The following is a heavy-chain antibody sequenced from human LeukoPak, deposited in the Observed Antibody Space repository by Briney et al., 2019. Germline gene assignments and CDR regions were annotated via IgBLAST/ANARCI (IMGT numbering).Heavy chain of an antibody. Sequence: PGGSLRLSCAASGFPFRSYAMSWVRQAPGKGLEWVSAISGSGGSTYYADSVKGRFTISRDNSKNTLYLQMNSLRAEDTAVYYCAKDEGSSGIFWGQGTLVTVSS. CDR3: AKDEGSSGIF. CDR2: ISGSGGST. V-gene: IGHV3-23*01. CDR1: GFPFRSYA. J-gene: IGHJ4*02. D-gene: IGHD6-19*01.